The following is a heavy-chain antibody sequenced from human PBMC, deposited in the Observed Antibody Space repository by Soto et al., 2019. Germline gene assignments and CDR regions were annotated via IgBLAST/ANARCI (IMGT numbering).Heavy chain of an antibody. V-gene: IGHV4-59*12. CDR1: GGSISTYY. CDR2: IYYSGST. Sequence: SETLSLTCTLSGGSISTYYWSWIRQPPVKGLEWIGYIYYSGSTYYNPSLKSRLTISVDSSENQFSLKLTSVTAADTAVYYCARVPDYWGQGTLVTVSS. J-gene: IGHJ4*02. CDR3: ARVPDY.